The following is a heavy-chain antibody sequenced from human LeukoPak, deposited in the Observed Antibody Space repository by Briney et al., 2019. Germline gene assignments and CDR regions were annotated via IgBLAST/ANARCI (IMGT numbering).Heavy chain of an antibody. CDR3: ARDLSSGWYYFDY. D-gene: IGHD6-19*01. J-gene: IGHJ4*02. CDR2: INPNSGGT. V-gene: IGHV1-2*04. Sequence: VKVSCKASGYTFTGYYMHWVRQAPGQGLEWMGWINPNSGGTNYAQKFQGWVTMTRDTSISTAYMELSRLRSDDTAVYYCARDLSSGWYYFDYWGQGTLVTVSS. CDR1: GYTFTGYY.